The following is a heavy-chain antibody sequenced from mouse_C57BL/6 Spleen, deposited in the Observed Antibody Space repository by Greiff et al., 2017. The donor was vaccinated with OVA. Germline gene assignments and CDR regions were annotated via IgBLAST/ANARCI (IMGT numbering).Heavy chain of an antibody. D-gene: IGHD4-1*01. CDR1: GFTFTDYY. J-gene: IGHJ2*01. V-gene: IGHV7-3*01. CDR3: ARSGLTGFDY. CDR2: IRNKANGYTT. Sequence: EVQLQESGGGLVQPGGSLSLSCAASGFTFTDYYMSWVRQPPGKALEWLGFIRNKANGYTTEYSASVKGRFTISRDNSQSILYLQMNALRAEDSATYYCARSGLTGFDYWGQGTTLTVSS.